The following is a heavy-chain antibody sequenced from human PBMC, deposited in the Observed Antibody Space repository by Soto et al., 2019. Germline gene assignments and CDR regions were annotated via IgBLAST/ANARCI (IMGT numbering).Heavy chain of an antibody. CDR2: ISGSGGHT. D-gene: IGHD6-19*01. J-gene: IGHJ3*02. Sequence: EVQLLESGGGLVQPGGSLRLSCAASGFSFSSFALTWVRQAPGKGLEWVSAISGSGGHTYYADSVTGRVTISRDNSNNTLYLHMNSLRAEDTALYYCAKNNGWDGKSDAFDIWGQGTMVTVSS. CDR3: AKNNGWDGKSDAFDI. V-gene: IGHV3-23*01. CDR1: GFSFSSFA.